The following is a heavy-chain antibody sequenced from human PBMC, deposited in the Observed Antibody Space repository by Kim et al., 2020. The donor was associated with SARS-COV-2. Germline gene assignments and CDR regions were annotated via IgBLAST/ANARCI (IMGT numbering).Heavy chain of an antibody. Sequence: SVKVSCRASGGTFSNYAITWVRQAPGQGLEWMGRINPVLGISNYAQKFQGRVTITADKPTSTAYMELTSLRSEDTAVYYCARGHYYDSSDYWGGSYFDYWGQGTLVTVSS. CDR2: INPVLGIS. CDR3: ARGHYYDSSDYWGGSYFDY. D-gene: IGHD3-22*01. V-gene: IGHV1-69*04. J-gene: IGHJ4*02. CDR1: GGTFSNYA.